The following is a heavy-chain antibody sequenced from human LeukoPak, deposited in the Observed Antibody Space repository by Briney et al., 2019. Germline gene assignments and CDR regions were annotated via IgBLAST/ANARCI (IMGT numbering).Heavy chain of an antibody. CDR1: GFTVSRDY. CDR2: IYRDVGT. J-gene: IGHJ6*02. CDR3: GRDPGHPNGVGV. D-gene: IGHD3-10*01. V-gene: IGHV3-66*02. Sequence: PGGSPRLSCAASGFTVSRDYMSWVRQAPGRGLEWVSTIYRDVGTYYADSVKGRFTISRDDSKNTVYLQLNSVTPEDTAVYYCGRDPGHPNGVGVWGHGTTVTISS.